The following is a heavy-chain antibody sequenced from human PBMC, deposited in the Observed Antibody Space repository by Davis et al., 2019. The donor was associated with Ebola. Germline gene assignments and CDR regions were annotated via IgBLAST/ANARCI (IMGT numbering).Heavy chain of an antibody. Sequence: PGGSLRLSCAASGFTFSSYVMHWVRQAPGKGLEWVAVISYDGSNKYYTDSVKGRFTISRDNSKNTLYLQMNSLRAEDTAVYYCAKAREGYSNYDWYFDLWGRGTLVTVSS. CDR1: GFTFSSYV. D-gene: IGHD4-11*01. V-gene: IGHV3-30-3*01. CDR2: ISYDGSNK. CDR3: AKAREGYSNYDWYFDL. J-gene: IGHJ2*01.